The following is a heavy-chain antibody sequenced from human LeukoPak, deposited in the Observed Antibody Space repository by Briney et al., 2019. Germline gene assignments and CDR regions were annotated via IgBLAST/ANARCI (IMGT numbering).Heavy chain of an antibody. V-gene: IGHV4-39*01. Sequence: SETLSLTCTVSGGSISSSSYYWGWIRQPPGKGLEWIGSIYYSGSTYYNPSLKSRVTKSVDTSKNQFSLKLSSVTAADTAVYYCARLITIFGVDPDYWGQGTLVTVSS. CDR1: GGSISSSSYY. CDR2: IYYSGST. D-gene: IGHD3-3*01. J-gene: IGHJ4*02. CDR3: ARLITIFGVDPDY.